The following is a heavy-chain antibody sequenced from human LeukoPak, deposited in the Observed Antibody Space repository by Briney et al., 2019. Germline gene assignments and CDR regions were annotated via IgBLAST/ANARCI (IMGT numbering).Heavy chain of an antibody. Sequence: VASVKVSCKASGYTFTSYGISWVRQAPGQGLEWVGWISAYNGNTIYAQKLQGRVTMTTDTSTSTAYMELRSLRPDDTAVYYCASSRRGSSSWYFDLWGRGTLVTVSS. V-gene: IGHV1-18*01. CDR2: ISAYNGNT. CDR3: ASSRRGSSSWYFDL. D-gene: IGHD6-13*01. CDR1: GYTFTSYG. J-gene: IGHJ2*01.